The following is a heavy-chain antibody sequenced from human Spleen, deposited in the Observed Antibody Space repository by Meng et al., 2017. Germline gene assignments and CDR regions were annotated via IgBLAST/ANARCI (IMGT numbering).Heavy chain of an antibody. Sequence: GGSLRLSCAASGFTFSSYSMNWVRQTPGKGLEWVSSISSSSSYIYYADSVKGRFTISRDNAKNSLYLQMNSLRAEGTAVYYCARDLKNYYGSGSYFFGVDYWGQGTLVTVSS. V-gene: IGHV3-21*01. CDR2: ISSSSSYI. CDR3: ARDLKNYYGSGSYFFGVDY. D-gene: IGHD3-10*01. CDR1: GFTFSSYS. J-gene: IGHJ4*02.